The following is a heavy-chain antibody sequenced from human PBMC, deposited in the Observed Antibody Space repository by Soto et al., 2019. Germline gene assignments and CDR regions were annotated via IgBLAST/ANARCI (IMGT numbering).Heavy chain of an antibody. V-gene: IGHV3-53*04. J-gene: IGHJ6*02. D-gene: IGHD1-26*01. CDR1: GFTVCGNY. CDR2: IYSGGST. CDR3: AREAQGAGRYYYGMDF. Sequence: GGSLRHSCAASGFTVCGNYMTLVRQDPGKGLEWVSVIYSGGSTYYADSVKGRFTISRHNSKNTLYLQMNSLRDGDTAVYYCAREAQGAGRYYYGMDFWGQGTTVTVSS.